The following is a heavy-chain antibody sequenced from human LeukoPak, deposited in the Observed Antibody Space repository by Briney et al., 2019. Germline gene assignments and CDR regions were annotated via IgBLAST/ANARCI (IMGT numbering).Heavy chain of an antibody. Sequence: GGSLRLSCAASGFTFSDYTMNWVRQAPGKGLEWVSSISSGTGYIYYADSVKGRFTISRDNAKNSLALQMNSLRAEDTAMYYCARDRSGNSDSSGYYPDAFNIWGQGTMVTVSS. CDR1: GFTFSDYT. CDR2: ISSGTGYI. CDR3: ARDRSGNSDSSGYYPDAFNI. V-gene: IGHV3-21*01. D-gene: IGHD3-22*01. J-gene: IGHJ3*02.